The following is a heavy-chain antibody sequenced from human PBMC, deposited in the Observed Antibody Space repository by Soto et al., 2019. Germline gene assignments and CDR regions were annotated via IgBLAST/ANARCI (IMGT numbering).Heavy chain of an antibody. V-gene: IGHV3-33*01. CDR3: ARGLGIAASWFDP. CDR1: GFTFSSYG. J-gene: IGHJ5*02. Sequence: QVQLVESGGGVVQPGRSLRLSCAASGFTFSSYGMHWVRQAPGKGLEWVAVIWYDGSNKYYADSVKGRFTISRDNSKNTPYLQMNILRAEDTAVYYCARGLGIAASWFDPWGQGTLVTVSS. CDR2: IWYDGSNK. D-gene: IGHD6-13*01.